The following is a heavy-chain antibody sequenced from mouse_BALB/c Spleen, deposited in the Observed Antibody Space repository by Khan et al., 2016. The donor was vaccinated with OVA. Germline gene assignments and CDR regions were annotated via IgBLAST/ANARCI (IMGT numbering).Heavy chain of an antibody. J-gene: IGHJ2*01. V-gene: IGHV5-6-5*01. Sequence: EVELVESGGDSVKPGGSLKLSCAVSGFTFSTYAMSWVRQTPEKRLEWVASISCGGSTYYPDSVKGRFTISRDNARNIVYLQMTSLRSEDMAMYYCAREAYRYDEYYFDYWGQGTTLTVSS. CDR1: GFTFSTYA. D-gene: IGHD2-14*01. CDR3: AREAYRYDEYYFDY. CDR2: ISCGGST.